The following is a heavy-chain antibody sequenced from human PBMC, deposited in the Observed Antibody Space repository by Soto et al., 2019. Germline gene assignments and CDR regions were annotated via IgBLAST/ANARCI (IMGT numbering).Heavy chain of an antibody. V-gene: IGHV4-34*01. CDR3: ARSPKYYCGPGSYYTYQDY. CDR1: GGSFIGYY. J-gene: IGHJ4*02. CDR2: INHSGRT. Sequence: SETLSLTCAVYGGSFIGYYWICIRHAPFKWLEWIVAINHSGRTNYTPSLTRRVTISVDTAKNQFSLKLISVTAVDTAVYSCARSPKYYCGPGSYYTYQDYWGQGTLGTVSS. D-gene: IGHD3-10*01.